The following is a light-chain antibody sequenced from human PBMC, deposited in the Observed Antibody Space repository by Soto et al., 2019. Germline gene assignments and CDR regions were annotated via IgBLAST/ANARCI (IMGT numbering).Light chain of an antibody. CDR3: HQYDNSPWT. CDR2: GAS. CDR1: QSVSSN. Sequence: NMLTQSPGTLSVSPGERATPSCRASQSVSSNLAWYQQKPGQAPRLLIYGASSRATGIPDRFSGSGSGTDFTLTISRLEPEDFAVYYCHQYDNSPWTFGQGTKVDIK. V-gene: IGKV3-20*01. J-gene: IGKJ1*01.